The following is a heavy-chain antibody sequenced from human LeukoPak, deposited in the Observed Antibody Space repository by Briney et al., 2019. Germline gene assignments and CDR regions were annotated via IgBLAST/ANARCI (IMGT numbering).Heavy chain of an antibody. D-gene: IGHD1-26*01. V-gene: IGHV1-2*02. CDR1: GYTFTGYY. CDR3: ARASYSGSYFANY. CDR2: INPNSCGT. Sequence: ASVKVSCKASGYTFTGYYMHWVRQAPGQGLEWMGWINPNSCGTNYAQKFQGRVTMTRDTSISTAYMELSRLRSDDTAVYYCARASYSGSYFANYWGQGTLVTVSS. J-gene: IGHJ4*02.